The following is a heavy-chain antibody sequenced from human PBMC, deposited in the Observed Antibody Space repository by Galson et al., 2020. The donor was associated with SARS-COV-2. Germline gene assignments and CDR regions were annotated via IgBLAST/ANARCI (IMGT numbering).Heavy chain of an antibody. CDR2: FDPEDGET. J-gene: IGHJ4*02. CDR1: GYTLTELS. CDR3: ATSFSYYYDSSGLDY. Sequence: GESLKISFKVSGYTLTELSMHWVRQAPGKGLEWMGGFDPEDGETIYAQKFQGRVTMTEDTSTDTAYMELSSLRSEDTAVYYCATSFSYYYDSSGLDYWGQGTLVTVSS. V-gene: IGHV1-24*01. D-gene: IGHD3-22*01.